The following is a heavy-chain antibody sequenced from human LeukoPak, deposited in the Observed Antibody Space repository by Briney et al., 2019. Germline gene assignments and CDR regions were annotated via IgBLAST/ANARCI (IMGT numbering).Heavy chain of an antibody. CDR3: ARSSVIVPAAINWFDP. CDR2: MNPKNGGT. Sequence: GASVKVSCKASGYTFTSYAISWVRQAPGQGLEWMGWMNPKNGGTNYAQKFQGRVIMARDTSISTSYMELSRLTSDDTAVYYCARSSVIVPAAINWFDPWGQGTLVTVSS. J-gene: IGHJ5*02. V-gene: IGHV1-2*02. CDR1: GYTFTSYA. D-gene: IGHD2-2*01.